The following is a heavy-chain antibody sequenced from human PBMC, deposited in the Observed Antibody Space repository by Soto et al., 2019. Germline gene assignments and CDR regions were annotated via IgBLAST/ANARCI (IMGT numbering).Heavy chain of an antibody. J-gene: IGHJ4*02. D-gene: IGHD6-13*01. CDR2: MFYSGST. Sequence: SETLSLTCTVSGGSINNYYWSWIRQPPGKGLEWIGYMFYSGSTNYNPSLKSRLTISLDTSNNQFSLKLSSVTAADTAVYYCARDLNPGSSWFGGHYFDYWGQGTLVTVSS. CDR1: GGSINNYY. V-gene: IGHV4-59*01. CDR3: ARDLNPGSSWFGGHYFDY.